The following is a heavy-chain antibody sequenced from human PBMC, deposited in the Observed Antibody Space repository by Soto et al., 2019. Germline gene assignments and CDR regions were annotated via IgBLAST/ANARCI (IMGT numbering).Heavy chain of an antibody. J-gene: IGHJ6*02. CDR3: TIDSLTVFGVVSIGYHQDGKDF. CDR1: GFTFSKNW. CDR2: IKSKTDGGTT. V-gene: IGHV3-15*07. D-gene: IGHD3-3*01. Sequence: GGSLRLSCAASGFTFSKNWMNWVRQAPRKGLEWVGRIKSKTDGGTTDYIAPVKGRVTISRDDSKNTLYLQMNSLKTEDTAVYYCTIDSLTVFGVVSIGYHQDGKDFRGQGTSDTVSS.